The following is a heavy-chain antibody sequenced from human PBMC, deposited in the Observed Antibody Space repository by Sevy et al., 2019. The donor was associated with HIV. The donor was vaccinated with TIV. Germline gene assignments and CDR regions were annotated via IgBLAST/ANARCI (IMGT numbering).Heavy chain of an antibody. CDR1: GFIFSTYS. D-gene: IGHD3-10*01. V-gene: IGHV3-30-3*01. CDR2: ISYDGNNK. CDR3: ARAYSRWFGTVHY. J-gene: IGHJ4*02. Sequence: GGSLRLSCAASGFIFSTYSMHWVRQAPGKGLEWVAAISYDGNNKYYADSVKGRFTISRDNPKNTLYLQVNSLRPEDTAVYYCARAYSRWFGTVHYWGQGTLVTVSS.